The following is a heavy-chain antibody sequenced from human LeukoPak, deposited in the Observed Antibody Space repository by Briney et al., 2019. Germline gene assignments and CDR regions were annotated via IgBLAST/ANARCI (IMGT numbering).Heavy chain of an antibody. CDR1: RFTFSSYW. CDR2: IKQDGSEK. CDR3: AILPSPYSGPKYYFDY. V-gene: IGHV3-7*01. Sequence: GGSLRLSCAASRFTFSSYWMSWVRQAPGKGLEWVANIKQDGSEKYYVDSVKGRFTISRDNAKNSLYLQMNSLRAEDTAVYYCAILPSPYSGPKYYFDYWGQGTLVTVSS. D-gene: IGHD1-26*01. J-gene: IGHJ4*02.